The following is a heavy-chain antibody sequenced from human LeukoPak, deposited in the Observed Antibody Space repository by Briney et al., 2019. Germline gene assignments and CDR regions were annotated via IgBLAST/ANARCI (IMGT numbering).Heavy chain of an antibody. CDR2: ISYDGSNK. J-gene: IGHJ4*02. D-gene: IGHD2-2*01. CDR1: GFTFSSYG. V-gene: IGHV3-30*03. Sequence: GGSLRLSCAASGFTFSSYGMHWVRQAPGKGLEWVAVISYDGSNKYYADSVKGRFTISRDNSKNTLYLQMGSLRVEDMAVYYCARWGSTSCYGYWGQGTLVTVSS. CDR3: ARWGSTSCYGY.